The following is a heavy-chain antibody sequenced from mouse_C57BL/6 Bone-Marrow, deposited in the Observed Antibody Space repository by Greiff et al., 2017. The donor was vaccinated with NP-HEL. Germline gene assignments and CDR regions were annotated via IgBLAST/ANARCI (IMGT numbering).Heavy chain of an antibody. J-gene: IGHJ2*01. D-gene: IGHD4-1*01. Sequence: QVQLKQPGAELVKPGASVKMSCKASGYTFTSYWITWVKQRPGQGLEWIGDIYPGSGSTNYNEKFKSKATLTVDTSSSTAYMQLSSLTSEDSAVYDCAREWDVEGFFDYWGQGTTLTVSS. CDR1: GYTFTSYW. V-gene: IGHV1-55*01. CDR3: AREWDVEGFFDY. CDR2: IYPGSGST.